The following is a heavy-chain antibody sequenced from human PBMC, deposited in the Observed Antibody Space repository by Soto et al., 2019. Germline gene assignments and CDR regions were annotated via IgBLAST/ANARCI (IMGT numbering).Heavy chain of an antibody. V-gene: IGHV1-46*01. CDR3: ARGTYCSGGSCHFRFDF. D-gene: IGHD2-15*01. CDR1: GYTFTSYY. J-gene: IGHJ4*02. CDR2: INPSGGST. Sequence: QVQLVQSGAEVKKPGASVKVSCKASGYTFTSYYMHWVRQAPGQGLEWMGIINPSGGSTTYAQQFQGRVTMTRDTSTSTVYMELSSLRFEDTAVYYCARGTYCSGGSCHFRFDFWGQGTLVTVSS.